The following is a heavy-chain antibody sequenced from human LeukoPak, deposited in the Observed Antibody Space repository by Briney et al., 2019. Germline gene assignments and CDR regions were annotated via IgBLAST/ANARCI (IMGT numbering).Heavy chain of an antibody. CDR1: DGSINSYY. J-gene: IGHJ6*02. V-gene: IGHV4-59*01. CDR2: IYYNGNT. D-gene: IGHD2-2*01. CDR3: ARGPPAKPGTGYYYGMDV. Sequence: SETLSLTCSVSDGSINSYYWNWIRRPPGKGLEWIGYIYYNGNTNYSPSLKSRVTISVDTSKNQFSLKLSSVTAADTAVYYCARGPPAKPGTGYYYGMDVWGQGTTVTVSS.